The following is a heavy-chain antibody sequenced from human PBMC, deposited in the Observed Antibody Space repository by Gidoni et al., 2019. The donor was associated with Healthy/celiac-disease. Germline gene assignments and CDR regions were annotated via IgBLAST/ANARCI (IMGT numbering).Heavy chain of an antibody. D-gene: IGHD3-22*01. CDR2: ISWNSGSI. CDR3: AKDGDSSGYYSLFDP. CDR1: GFTFDDYA. V-gene: IGHV3-9*01. J-gene: IGHJ5*02. Sequence: DVQLVESGGGLVQPGRSLRLSCAASGFTFDDYAMHWVRQAPGKGLEWVSGISWNSGSIGYADSVKGRFTISRDNAKNSLYLQMNSLRAEDTALYYCAKDGDSSGYYSLFDPWGQGTLVTVSS.